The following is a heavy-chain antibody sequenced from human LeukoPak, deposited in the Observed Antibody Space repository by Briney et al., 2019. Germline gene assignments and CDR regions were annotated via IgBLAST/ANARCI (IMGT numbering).Heavy chain of an antibody. CDR3: AKSQNYYDSSGHYNLFDY. CDR1: GFTFSSYG. D-gene: IGHD3-22*01. J-gene: IGHJ4*02. CDR2: IRYDGSNK. Sequence: GGSLRLSCAASGFTFSSYGMHWVRQAPGKGLEWVAFIRYDGSNKYYADSVKGRFTISRDNSKNTLYLQMNSLRAEDTAVYYCAKSQNYYDSSGHYNLFDYWGQGTLVTVSS. V-gene: IGHV3-30*02.